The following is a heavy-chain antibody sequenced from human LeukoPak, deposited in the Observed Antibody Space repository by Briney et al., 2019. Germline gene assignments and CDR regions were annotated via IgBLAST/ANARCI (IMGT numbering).Heavy chain of an antibody. CDR1: GGSISSSSYY. V-gene: IGHV4-39*07. CDR3: ARAPSDYYDSSGYPTGWFDP. Sequence: PSETLSLTCTVSGGSISSSSYYWDWIRQPPGKGLEWIGSIYYSGSTYYNPSLKGRVTISVDTSKNQFSLKLSSVTAADTAVYYCARAPSDYYDSSGYPTGWFDPWGQGTLVTVSS. D-gene: IGHD3-22*01. J-gene: IGHJ5*02. CDR2: IYYSGST.